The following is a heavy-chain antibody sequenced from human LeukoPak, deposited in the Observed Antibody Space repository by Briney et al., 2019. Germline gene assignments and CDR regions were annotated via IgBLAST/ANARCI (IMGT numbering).Heavy chain of an antibody. CDR2: IHTSGST. Sequence: SETLSLTCTVSGGSISSGSYYWSWIRQPAGKGLEWIGRIHTSGSTNYNPSLKSRVTISVDTSKNQFSLKLTSVTAADTAVYYCARDEPINMVRGDMFDYWGQGTLVTVSS. D-gene: IGHD3-10*01. CDR1: GGSISSGSYY. CDR3: ARDEPINMVRGDMFDY. J-gene: IGHJ4*02. V-gene: IGHV4-61*02.